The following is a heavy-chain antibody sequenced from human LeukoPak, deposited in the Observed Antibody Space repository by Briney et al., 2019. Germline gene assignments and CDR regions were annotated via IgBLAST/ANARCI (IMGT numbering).Heavy chain of an antibody. CDR3: AKDRRITILGVAHNAFDI. V-gene: IGHV3-23*01. D-gene: IGHD3-3*01. CDR1: GFTFSSYA. J-gene: IGHJ3*02. CDR2: ISGSGGST. Sequence: PGGSLRLSCAASGFTFSSYAMSWVRQAPGKGLEWVSAISGSGGSTYYADSVKGRFTISRDNSKNTLYLQMNSLKAEDTAVYYCAKDRRITILGVAHNAFDIWGQGTMVTVSS.